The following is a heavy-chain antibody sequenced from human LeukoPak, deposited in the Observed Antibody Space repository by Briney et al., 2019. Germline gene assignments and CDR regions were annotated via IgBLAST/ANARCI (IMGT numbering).Heavy chain of an antibody. V-gene: IGHV4-34*01. D-gene: IGHD3-22*01. CDR1: GGSFSGYY. J-gene: IGHJ4*02. CDR2: IHPRGTI. Sequence: SETLSLTCAVFGGSFSGYYWSWIRQPPGEGLEWIGEIHPRGTIDYNPSLKSRVTISGDTSKNQFSLKLTSVTAADTAVYYCARGTDRSKIAYWGQGTLVTVSS. CDR3: ARGTDRSKIAY.